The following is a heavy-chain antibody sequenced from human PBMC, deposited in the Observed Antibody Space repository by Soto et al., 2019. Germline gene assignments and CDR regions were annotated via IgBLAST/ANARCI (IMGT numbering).Heavy chain of an antibody. Sequence: PGGSLRLSCAASGFTFDDYAMSWVRQAPGKGLEWVSAISGSGGSTYYADSVKGRFTISRDNSKNTLYLQMNSLRAEDTAVYYCAKDGYYYDSSGYYAWYFDLWGRGTLVTVSS. CDR3: AKDGYYYDSSGYYAWYFDL. D-gene: IGHD3-22*01. CDR2: ISGSGGST. CDR1: GFTFDDYA. J-gene: IGHJ2*01. V-gene: IGHV3-23*01.